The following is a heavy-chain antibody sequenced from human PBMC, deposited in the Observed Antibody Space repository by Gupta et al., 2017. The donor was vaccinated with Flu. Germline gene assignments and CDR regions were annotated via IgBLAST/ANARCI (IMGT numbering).Heavy chain of an antibody. Sequence: PGKGLDWIGYMYYNGSTNYNPSLKSRVTISGDTSNNQFSLRLTSVTAADTAVYYCARAAKRPYCSGGRCPYFYYAMDVWGQGTTVTVSS. D-gene: IGHD2-15*01. CDR2: MYYNGST. J-gene: IGHJ6*02. CDR3: ARAAKRPYCSGGRCPYFYYAMDV. V-gene: IGHV4-59*01.